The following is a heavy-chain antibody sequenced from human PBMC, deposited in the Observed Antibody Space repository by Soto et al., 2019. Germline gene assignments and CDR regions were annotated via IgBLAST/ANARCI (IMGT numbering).Heavy chain of an antibody. CDR2: IYYSGST. CDR1: GGSISSGDYY. V-gene: IGHV4-30-4*02. D-gene: IGHD3-10*01. CDR3: ARVRFGDFYYYYGMDV. Sequence: SETLSLTCTVSGGSISSGDYYWSWIRQPPGKGLEWIGYIYYSGSTNYNPSLKSRVTISVDTSKNQFSLKLSSVTAADTVVYYCARVRFGDFYYYYGMDVWGQGTTVTVSS. J-gene: IGHJ6*02.